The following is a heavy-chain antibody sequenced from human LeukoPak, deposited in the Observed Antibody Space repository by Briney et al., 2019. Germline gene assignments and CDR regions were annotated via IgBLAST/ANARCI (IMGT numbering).Heavy chain of an antibody. J-gene: IGHJ4*02. CDR2: IYYSGTT. CDR1: GGSISNYY. D-gene: IGHD6-6*01. V-gene: IGHV4-59*08. Sequence: PSETLSLTCTVSGGSISNYYWNWIRQPPGKGLEWIGYIYYSGTTNYNPSLKSRVSMSVDTSKNQFSLNLTSVTAADTAVYYCARAMSIAARLQTIFDYWSQGTLVTVSS. CDR3: ARAMSIAARLQTIFDY.